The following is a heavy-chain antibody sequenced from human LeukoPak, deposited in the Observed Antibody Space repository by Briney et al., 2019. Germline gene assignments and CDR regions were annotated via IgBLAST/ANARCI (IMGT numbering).Heavy chain of an antibody. D-gene: IGHD3-22*01. Sequence: GGSLRLSCAASGLTFSSYWMSWVRQAPGKGLEWVSYISSSSSTIYYADSVKGRFTISRDNAKNSLYLQMNSLRAEDTAVYYCAGSDTYYYDSSGYNPYYYYYMDVWGKGTTVTVSS. CDR1: GLTFSSYW. V-gene: IGHV3-48*01. CDR3: AGSDTYYYDSSGYNPYYYYYMDV. CDR2: ISSSSSTI. J-gene: IGHJ6*03.